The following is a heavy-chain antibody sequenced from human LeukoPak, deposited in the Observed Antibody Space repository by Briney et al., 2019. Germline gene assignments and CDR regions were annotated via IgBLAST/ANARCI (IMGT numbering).Heavy chain of an antibody. CDR1: GYTFTSYD. CDR3: ARGRRGAARIYYYYYMDV. Sequence: ASVKVSCKASGYTFTSYDINWVRQATGQGLEWMGWMNPNSGNTGYARKFQGRVAMTRNTSISTAYMELSSLRSEDTAVYYCARGRRGAARIYYYYYMDVWGKGTTVTVSS. V-gene: IGHV1-8*01. J-gene: IGHJ6*03. D-gene: IGHD6-6*01. CDR2: MNPNSGNT.